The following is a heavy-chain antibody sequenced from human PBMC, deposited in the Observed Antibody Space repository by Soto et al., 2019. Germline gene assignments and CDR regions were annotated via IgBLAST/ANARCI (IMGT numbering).Heavy chain of an antibody. CDR3: ARETYYYDSSGYYEYNWFDP. CDR1: GGSISSYY. D-gene: IGHD3-22*01. CDR2: IYYSGST. J-gene: IGHJ5*02. V-gene: IGHV4-59*12. Sequence: SETLSLTCTVSGGSISSYYWSWIRQPPGKGLEWIGYIYYSGSTYYNPSLKSRVTISVDTSKNQFSLKLSSVTAADTAMYYCARETYYYDSSGYYEYNWFDPWGQGTLVTVSS.